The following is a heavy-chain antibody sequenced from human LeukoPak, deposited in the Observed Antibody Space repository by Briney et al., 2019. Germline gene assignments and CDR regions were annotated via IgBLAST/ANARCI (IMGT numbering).Heavy chain of an antibody. V-gene: IGHV3-74*01. Sequence: GGSLRLSCAASGFSFSSYWMHWVRQAPGKGLVRVSRIGSDGSSTIYADSVKGRFTISRNNAKNTLYLQMNSLRAKDTAVYYCARLGSGSTLDCWGQGILVTVSS. CDR1: GFSFSSYW. CDR2: IGSDGSST. J-gene: IGHJ4*02. D-gene: IGHD3-10*01. CDR3: ARLGSGSTLDC.